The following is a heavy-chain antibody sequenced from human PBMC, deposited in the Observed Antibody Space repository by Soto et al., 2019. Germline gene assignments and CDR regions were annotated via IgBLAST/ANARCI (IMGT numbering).Heavy chain of an antibody. J-gene: IGHJ4*02. CDR1: GGSITSGGSS. D-gene: IGHD3-9*01. CDR2: IYYSGST. V-gene: IGHV4-31*03. Sequence: QVQLQESGPGLVSPSRTLSFTCIFSGGSITSGGSSGSWTRQHPGRGLGGIGYIYYSGSTYYNPSLKSRVTISVDTSKNQFSLKLSSVTAADTAVYYCARSGILTGPYYFDYWGQGTLVTVSS. CDR3: ARSGILTGPYYFDY.